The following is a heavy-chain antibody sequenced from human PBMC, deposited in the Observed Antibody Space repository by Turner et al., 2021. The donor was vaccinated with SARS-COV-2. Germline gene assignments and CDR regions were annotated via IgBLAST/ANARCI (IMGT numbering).Heavy chain of an antibody. CDR2: MNPNSGNT. D-gene: IGHD5-18*01. CDR3: ARTFTAMVRVDY. CDR1: VYTFTSYD. V-gene: IGHV1-8*01. J-gene: IGHJ4*02. Sequence: QVQLVQSGAEVKTPWPSVKLSCKASVYTFTSYDINWVRQANGQGLEWMGWMNPNSGNTGYEQKFQGRVTMTRNTSISTAYMEMSSLRSEDTAVYYCARTFTAMVRVDYWGQGTLVTVSS.